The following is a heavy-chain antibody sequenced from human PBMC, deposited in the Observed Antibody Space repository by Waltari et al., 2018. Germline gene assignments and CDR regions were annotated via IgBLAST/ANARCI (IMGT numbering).Heavy chain of an antibody. V-gene: IGHV4-61*02. CDR2: IFTSGST. D-gene: IGHD3-9*01. Sequence: QVQLQESGPGLVRPSQTLSLTCTVSGGSISSGSVYWTWTRQPAGKGLEWVGHIFTSGSTKYNPSLKSRVSVSLDTSENQFSLRLSSVTAADTAVYYCARDEARYYDIMTGGGYYGLDVWGQGTTVTVSS. CDR1: GGSISSGSVY. CDR3: ARDEARYYDIMTGGGYYGLDV. J-gene: IGHJ6*02.